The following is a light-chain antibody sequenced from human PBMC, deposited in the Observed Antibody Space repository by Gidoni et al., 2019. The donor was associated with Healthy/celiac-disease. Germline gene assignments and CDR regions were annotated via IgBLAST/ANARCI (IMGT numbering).Light chain of an antibody. CDR1: QSIRSD. CDR3: QQSYSTPPYT. Sequence: SPSESGGDRVTSSCRASQSIRSDLNWYQQKPAKAPKLLMYAAFSLQSGVPSSCSGSGSGTDVTITISSLEHEDFATYYCQQSYSTPPYTFGQGTKLEIK. J-gene: IGKJ2*01. CDR2: AAF. V-gene: IGKV1-39*01.